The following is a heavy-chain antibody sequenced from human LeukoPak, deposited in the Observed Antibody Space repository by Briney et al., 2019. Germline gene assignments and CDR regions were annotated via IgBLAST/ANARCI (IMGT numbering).Heavy chain of an antibody. CDR3: AGQVAARGEYYFDY. J-gene: IGHJ4*02. CDR1: GASISRYN. D-gene: IGHD6-6*01. Sequence: PSETLSLTCTVSGASISRYNRSWLREPPGKGLERVGRIYTSGSTNYNPSLKSRVTMSVDTSTNQFSLKLSSVTAADTAVYYCAGQVAARGEYYFDYWGQGTLVTVSS. V-gene: IGHV4-4*07. CDR2: IYTSGST.